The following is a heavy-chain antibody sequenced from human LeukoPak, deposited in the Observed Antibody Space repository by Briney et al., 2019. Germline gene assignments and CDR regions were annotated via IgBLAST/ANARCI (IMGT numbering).Heavy chain of an antibody. V-gene: IGHV3-7*01. J-gene: IGHJ5*02. CDR3: ARYASRFDP. CDR2: IKQDGSEK. Sequence: GGSLRLSCAASGFTFSNSWMTWVRQAPGKGLEWVANIKQDGSEKYYVDSVKGRFTISRDNAKNLLYLHMNSLRAEDTAVYYCARYASRFDPWGQGTLVTVSS. CDR1: GFTFSNSW. D-gene: IGHD2-8*01.